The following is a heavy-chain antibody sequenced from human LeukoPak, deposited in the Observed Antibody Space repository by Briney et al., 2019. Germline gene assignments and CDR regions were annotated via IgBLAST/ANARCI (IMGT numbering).Heavy chain of an antibody. CDR2: INPNSGGT. CDR3: ARVVDTAMVCDY. CDR1: GYTFTGYY. J-gene: IGHJ4*02. V-gene: IGHV1-2*06. Sequence: ASVNVSCKASGYTFTGYYMHWVRQAPGQGLEWMGRINPNSGGTNYAQKFQGRVTMTRDTSISTAYMELSRLRSDDTAVYYCARVVDTAMVCDYWGQGTLVTVSS. D-gene: IGHD5-18*01.